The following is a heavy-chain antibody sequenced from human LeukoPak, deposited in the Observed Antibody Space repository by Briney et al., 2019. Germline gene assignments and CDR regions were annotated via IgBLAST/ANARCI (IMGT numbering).Heavy chain of an antibody. Sequence: SETLSLTCTVSGGSISSGSHWWTWIRQPAGKGLEWIGRISATGSTNYNPSLKSRVTISVDTSKNQFSLKLSSVTAADTAVYYCARDLAVPYSSSSGVFDYWGQGTLVTVSS. D-gene: IGHD6-6*01. J-gene: IGHJ4*02. CDR2: ISATGST. V-gene: IGHV4-61*02. CDR3: ARDLAVPYSSSSGVFDY. CDR1: GGSISSGSHW.